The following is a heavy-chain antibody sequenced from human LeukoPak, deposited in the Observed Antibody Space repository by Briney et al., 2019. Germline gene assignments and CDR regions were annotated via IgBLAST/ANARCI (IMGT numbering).Heavy chain of an antibody. CDR2: ISYDGSNK. V-gene: IGHV3-30*18. J-gene: IGHJ4*02. CDR1: GFTFSSYW. CDR3: AKDIPEMATISSPTVGDY. D-gene: IGHD5-24*01. Sequence: GGSLRLSCAASGFTFSSYWMSWVRQAPGKGLEWVAVISYDGSNKYYADSVKGRFTISRDNSKNTLYLQMNSLRAEDTAVYYCAKDIPEMATISSPTVGDYWGQGTLVTVSS.